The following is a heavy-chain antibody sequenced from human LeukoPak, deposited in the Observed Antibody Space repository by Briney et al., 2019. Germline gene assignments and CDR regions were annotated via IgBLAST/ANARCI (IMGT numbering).Heavy chain of an antibody. V-gene: IGHV3-7*01. CDR2: TKPDGSQK. Sequence: PGGSLRLSCAAYGFSFSNSWMNWLRQAPGKGLEWVASTKPDGSQKYYVDSVKGRFFVSRDNVKDSLYLQMDSLRADDTAAYYCARDRGYTSFDFWGQGTLVAVSS. D-gene: IGHD5-18*01. CDR1: GFSFSNSW. J-gene: IGHJ4*02. CDR3: ARDRGYTSFDF.